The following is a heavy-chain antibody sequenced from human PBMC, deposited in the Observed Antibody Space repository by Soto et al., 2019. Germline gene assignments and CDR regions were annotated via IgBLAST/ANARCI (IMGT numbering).Heavy chain of an antibody. CDR3: ARVSSSGFDY. V-gene: IGHV4-59*01. Sequence: SETLSLSCIVSGTSIRGYYWTWIRQPPGKGLEWIGYIYYTGTTKYNPSLKSRVTISVDTSKNQFSLRLNSVTAADTAVYYCARVSSSGFDYWGQGTLVTVSS. D-gene: IGHD6-6*01. CDR1: GTSIRGYY. CDR2: IYYTGTT. J-gene: IGHJ4*02.